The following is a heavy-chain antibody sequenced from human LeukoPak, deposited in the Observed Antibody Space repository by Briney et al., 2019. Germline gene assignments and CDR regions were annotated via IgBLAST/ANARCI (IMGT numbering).Heavy chain of an antibody. D-gene: IGHD2-21*01. CDR2: ISGSGGST. CDR1: GFTFSSYA. CDR3: AKGPFIGVAFDI. J-gene: IGHJ3*02. Sequence: GGSLRLSCAASGFTFSSYAMSWVRQAPGKGLEWVSAISGSGGSTYYADSVKGRFTISRDNSKSTLYLQMNSLRAEDTAVYYCAKGPFIGVAFDIWGQGTMVTVSS. V-gene: IGHV3-23*01.